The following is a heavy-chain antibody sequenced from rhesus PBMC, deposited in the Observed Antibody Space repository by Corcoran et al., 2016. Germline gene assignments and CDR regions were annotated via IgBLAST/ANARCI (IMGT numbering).Heavy chain of an antibody. CDR3: ATMGTGSYSHDF. CDR1: GYTFTDYY. V-gene: IGHV1-111*02. Sequence: EVQLVQSGAEVKKPGASVKISCKASGYTFTDYYLPGVRQAPGKGLEWMGRVDPEDAEAIHAQKFQDRVTITADTSTDTAYMELSSLKSEDTAVYYCATMGTGSYSHDFWGQGVLVTVSS. CDR2: VDPEDAEA. D-gene: IGHD3-16*01. J-gene: IGHJ4*01.